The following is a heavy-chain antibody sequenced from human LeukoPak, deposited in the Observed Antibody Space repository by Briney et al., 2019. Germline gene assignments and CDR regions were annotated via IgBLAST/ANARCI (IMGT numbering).Heavy chain of an antibody. CDR3: ARDLRVATASYYYYYMDV. D-gene: IGHD5-18*01. Sequence: SVKVSCKASGGTFSSYAISWVRQAPGQGLEWMGRIIPIFGTANYAQKFQGRVTITTDESTSTAYMELSSLRSEDTAVYYCARDLRVATASYYYYYMDVWGKGTTVTVSS. CDR2: IIPIFGTA. V-gene: IGHV1-69*05. J-gene: IGHJ6*03. CDR1: GGTFSSYA.